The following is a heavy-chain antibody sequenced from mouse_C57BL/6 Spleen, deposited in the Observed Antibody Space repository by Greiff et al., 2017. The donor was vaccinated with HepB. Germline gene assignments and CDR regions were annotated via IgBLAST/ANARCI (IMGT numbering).Heavy chain of an antibody. J-gene: IGHJ4*01. CDR1: GYTFTSYW. D-gene: IGHD2-4*01. Sequence: QVQLQQPGADLVRPGTSVKLSCKASGYTFTSYWMHWVKQRPGQGLEWIGVIDPSDSYTNYNQKFKGKATLTVDTSSSTAYMQLSSLTSEDSAVYYCARARYDYDERISMDYWGQGTSVTVSS. CDR2: IDPSDSYT. CDR3: ARARYDYDERISMDY. V-gene: IGHV1-59*01.